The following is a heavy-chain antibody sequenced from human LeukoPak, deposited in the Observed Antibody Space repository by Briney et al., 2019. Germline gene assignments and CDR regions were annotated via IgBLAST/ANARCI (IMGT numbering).Heavy chain of an antibody. D-gene: IGHD5-24*01. Sequence: GGSLRLSCAASGFTLRTYWMSWVRQAPGKGLEWVANIKQDESEKYYVDSVKGRFTISRDNAKNSLYLQMNSLRGEDTAVYYCARPRWLQFGPHDSWGQGTLVAVSS. CDR1: GFTLRTYW. J-gene: IGHJ4*02. CDR2: IKQDESEK. V-gene: IGHV3-7*01. CDR3: ARPRWLQFGPHDS.